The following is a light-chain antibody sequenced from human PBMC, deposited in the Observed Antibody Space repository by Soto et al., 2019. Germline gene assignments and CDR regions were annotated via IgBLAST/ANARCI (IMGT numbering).Light chain of an antibody. CDR3: QQRANWPPVT. Sequence: IVLTQSPDTLSLSPGERVTLSCRASQSVRNNYLAWYQQKPGQAPRLLIYETYRRATGIPDRFSGSGSGIDFTLTISSLEPEDFAVYYCQQRANWPPVTFGGGTKVDIK. CDR2: ETY. CDR1: QSVRNNY. J-gene: IGKJ4*01. V-gene: IGKV3D-20*02.